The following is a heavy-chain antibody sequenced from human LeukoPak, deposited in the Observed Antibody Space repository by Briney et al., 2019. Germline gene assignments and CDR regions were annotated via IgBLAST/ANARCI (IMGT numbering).Heavy chain of an antibody. D-gene: IGHD4-17*01. Sequence: ASVKVSCKASGYTFTSYDINWVRQATGQGLEWMGWMNPNSGNTGYAQKFQGRVTITADTSTDTAYMELSSLRSEDTAVHYCATGADNYGDYDGYYFDYWGQGTLVTVSS. CDR3: ATGADNYGDYDGYYFDY. CDR2: MNPNSGNT. J-gene: IGHJ4*02. V-gene: IGHV1-8*02. CDR1: GYTFTSYD.